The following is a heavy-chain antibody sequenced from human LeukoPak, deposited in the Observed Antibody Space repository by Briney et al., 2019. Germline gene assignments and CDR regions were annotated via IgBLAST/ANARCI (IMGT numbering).Heavy chain of an antibody. D-gene: IGHD3-3*01. CDR2: ISETGKVV. CDR3: DNGEW. J-gene: IGHJ4*02. V-gene: IGHV3-23*01. Sequence: GGSLRLSCIGSGFNFGDFAMSWVRQVPGRSPDFVSSISETGKVVFYTDSVRGRATVSRDNSKSTLYLQLSDVRGDDTAVYYCDNGEWWGPGTQVVVSS. CDR1: GFNFGDFA.